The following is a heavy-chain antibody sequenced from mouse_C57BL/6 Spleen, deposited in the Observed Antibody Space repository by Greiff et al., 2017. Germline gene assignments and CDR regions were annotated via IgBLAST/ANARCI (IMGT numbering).Heavy chain of an antibody. CDR2: IHPNSGST. J-gene: IGHJ4*01. CDR1: GYTFTSYW. CDR3: ARSGIYDGYDEAMDD. Sequence: VQLQQPGAELVKPGASVKLSCKASGYTFTSYWMHWVKPRPGQGLEWIGMIHPNSGSTNYNEKFKSKGTLTVDKSSSTAYMQLSSLTSEDSAVYYCARSGIYDGYDEAMDDWGQGTSVTVSS. D-gene: IGHD2-3*01. V-gene: IGHV1-64*01.